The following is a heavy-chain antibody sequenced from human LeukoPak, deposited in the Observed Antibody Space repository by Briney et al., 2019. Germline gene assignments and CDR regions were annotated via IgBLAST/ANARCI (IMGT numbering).Heavy chain of an antibody. V-gene: IGHV3-7*01. CDR3: ARKSGDPFDS. CDR1: GFTLSEYW. Sequence: GGSLRLSCAASGFTLSEYWMHWVRQAPGKGLEWVANINEDGSEKYYVDSVEGRFTISRDNTRNSLYVQMNILRAEDTAVYYCARKSGDPFDSWGQGTLVTVSS. D-gene: IGHD4-17*01. CDR2: INEDGSEK. J-gene: IGHJ4*02.